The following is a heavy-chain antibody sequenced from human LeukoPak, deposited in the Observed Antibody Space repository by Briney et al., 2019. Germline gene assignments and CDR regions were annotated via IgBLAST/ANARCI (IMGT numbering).Heavy chain of an antibody. V-gene: IGHV1-46*01. CDR2: INPSGGST. Sequence: ASVKVSCKASGYTFTSYYMHWVRQAPGQGLEWMGIINPSGGSTSYAQKFQGRVTMTRDTFTSTVYMELSSLRSEDTAVYYCARGRALRFLEWLSRNWFDPWGQGTLVTVSS. CDR3: ARGRALRFLEWLSRNWFDP. J-gene: IGHJ5*02. D-gene: IGHD3-3*01. CDR1: GYTFTSYY.